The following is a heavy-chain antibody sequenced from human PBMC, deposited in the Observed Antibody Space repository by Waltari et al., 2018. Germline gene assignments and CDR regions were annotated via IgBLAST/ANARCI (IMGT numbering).Heavy chain of an antibody. CDR1: GVSVSNYF. V-gene: IGHV4-4*08. D-gene: IGHD6-19*01. Sequence: QVQLQESGPGLVKSSETLSLTCTVSGVSVSNYFWNWVRQAPGKGPEWIGYIRSSGDTKQNPSLKSRVTMSVDTSRNEVSLRLSSVTAADTAIYYCARWESGWGAFHIWGRGTLVTVSS. J-gene: IGHJ3*02. CDR3: ARWESGWGAFHI. CDR2: IRSSGDT.